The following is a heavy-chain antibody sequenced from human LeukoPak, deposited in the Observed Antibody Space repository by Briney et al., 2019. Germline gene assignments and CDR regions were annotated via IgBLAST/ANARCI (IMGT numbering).Heavy chain of an antibody. Sequence: GGSLRLSCAASGFTFSSYSMNWVRQAPGKGLEWVSSISSSSSYIYYADSVKGRFTISRDNAKSSLYLQMNSLRAEDTAVYYCARDRLDWFDPWGQGTLVTVSS. CDR2: ISSSSSYI. D-gene: IGHD3-22*01. CDR1: GFTFSSYS. J-gene: IGHJ5*02. CDR3: ARDRLDWFDP. V-gene: IGHV3-21*01.